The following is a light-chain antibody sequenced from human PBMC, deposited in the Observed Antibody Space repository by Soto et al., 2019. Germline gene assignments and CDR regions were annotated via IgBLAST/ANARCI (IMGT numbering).Light chain of an antibody. V-gene: IGLV2-14*03. CDR3: NSYTRSSTLV. J-gene: IGLJ1*01. Sequence: SALTQPASVSGSPGQSITISCTGTSSDVGHYNYVSWYQQHPGKAPKLMIYDVTIRPSGVSNSFSGSKSGNTASLTISGLQAEDEADYYCNSYTRSSTLVFGTGTKVTVL. CDR1: SSDVGHYNY. CDR2: DVT.